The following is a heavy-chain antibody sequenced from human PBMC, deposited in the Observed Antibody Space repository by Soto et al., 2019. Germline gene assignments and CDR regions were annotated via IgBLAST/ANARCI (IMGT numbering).Heavy chain of an antibody. CDR3: ARVAVVVVAATRDSDAFDI. CDR2: ISAYNGNT. Sequence: GASVKVSCKASGYTFTSYGISWVRQAPGQGLERMGWISAYNGNTNYAQKLQGRVTMTTDTSTSTAYMELRSLRSDDTAVYYCARVAVVVVAATRDSDAFDIWGQGTMVTVSS. V-gene: IGHV1-18*01. J-gene: IGHJ3*02. CDR1: GYTFTSYG. D-gene: IGHD2-15*01.